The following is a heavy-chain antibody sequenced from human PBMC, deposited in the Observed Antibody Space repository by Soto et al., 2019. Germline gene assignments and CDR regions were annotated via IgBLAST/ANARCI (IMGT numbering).Heavy chain of an antibody. CDR2: IRSKAYGGTT. CDR3: ARGGFRYSNYGY. V-gene: IGHV3-49*04. CDR1: GFTFGDHA. Sequence: PGGSLRLSCTGSGFTFGDHAMTWVRQAPGRGLEWVGFIRSKAYGGTTEYAASVEGRFTISRDDSRTIAYLQMSSLKIEDTAVYYCARGGFRYSNYGYWGQGTPVTVSS. J-gene: IGHJ4*02. D-gene: IGHD4-4*01.